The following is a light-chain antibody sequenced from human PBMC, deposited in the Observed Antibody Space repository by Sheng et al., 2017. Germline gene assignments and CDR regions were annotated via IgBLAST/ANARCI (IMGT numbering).Light chain of an antibody. V-gene: IGLV2-14*03. CDR3: SSYTSSSTLV. Sequence: QSALTQPASVSGSPGQSITISCIGTSSDVGGYNYVSWYQQHPGKAPKLMIYDVSNRPSGVSNRFSGSKSGNTASLTISGLQPEDEADYYCSSYTSSSTLVFGGGTKLTVL. CDR2: DVS. J-gene: IGLJ2*01. CDR1: SSDVGGYNY.